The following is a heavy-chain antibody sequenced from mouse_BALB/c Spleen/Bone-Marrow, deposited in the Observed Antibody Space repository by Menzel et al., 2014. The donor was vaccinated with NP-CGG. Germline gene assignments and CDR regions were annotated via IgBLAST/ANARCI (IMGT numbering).Heavy chain of an antibody. J-gene: IGHJ3*01. Sequence: EVKLQESGGGLVQPGGSLKLSCAASGFDFSRYWMSWVRQAPEKGLEWIGEINPDSSTINYTPSLKDKFIISRDNAKNTLYLQMSKVRSEDTALYYCARLGYYGALAYWGQGTLVTVSA. V-gene: IGHV4-1*02. D-gene: IGHD1-1*01. CDR2: INPDSSTI. CDR3: ARLGYYGALAY. CDR1: GFDFSRYW.